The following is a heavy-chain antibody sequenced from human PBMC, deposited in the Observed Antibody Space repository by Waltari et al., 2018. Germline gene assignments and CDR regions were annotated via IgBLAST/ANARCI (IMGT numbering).Heavy chain of an antibody. J-gene: IGHJ2*01. CDR1: GFTFSSYA. CDR2: ISSSGRHT. D-gene: IGHD2-21*01. CDR3: AKEGADCGGNCIWYFDL. Sequence: EVQLVESGGGLVQPPGGYLRLSCAASGFTFSSYAMTWVRQAPGKGLEWVSTISSSGRHTYYADSVTGRFTISRDNPRNTLYLQINSPGAEDTAVYYCAKEGADCGGNCIWYFDLWGRGTLVTVSS. V-gene: IGHV3-23*04.